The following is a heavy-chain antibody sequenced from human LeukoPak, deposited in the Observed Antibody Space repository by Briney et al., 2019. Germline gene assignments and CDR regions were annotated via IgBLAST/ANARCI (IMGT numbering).Heavy chain of an antibody. CDR3: VRQALSGGYLDY. J-gene: IGHJ4*02. Sequence: SGTLSLTCTVSGGSISSYYWSWIRQPPGKGLEWIGYIYTSGSTNYSPSLKSRVTISVDTSKNQFSLKLSSVTAADTAVYYCVRQALSGGYLDYWGQGTLVTVSS. V-gene: IGHV4-4*09. CDR2: IYTSGST. CDR1: GGSISSYY. D-gene: IGHD3-16*02.